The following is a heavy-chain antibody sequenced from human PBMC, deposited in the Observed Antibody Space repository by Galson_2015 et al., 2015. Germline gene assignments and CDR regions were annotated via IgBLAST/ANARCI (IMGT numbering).Heavy chain of an antibody. J-gene: IGHJ4*02. CDR1: GFTFSDYA. V-gene: IGHV3-23*01. D-gene: IGHD6-13*01. Sequence: SLRLSCAVSGFTFSDYAMSWVRQAPGQGLEWVSAISGSAGSTYYADSVKGRFTISRDNSKDTLYMQMKSLRDEDTAIYYCAKVESSSWYYMDYFDDWGQGTLVAVSS. CDR2: ISGSAGST. CDR3: AKVESSSWYYMDYFDD.